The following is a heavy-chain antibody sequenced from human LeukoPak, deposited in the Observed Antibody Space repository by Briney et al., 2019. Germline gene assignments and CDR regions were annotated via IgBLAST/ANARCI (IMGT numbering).Heavy chain of an antibody. CDR3: AKMNVLTGYYTPNFDF. Sequence: GGSLRLSCAASGFTFSSYSMSWVRQAPGEGLEWVSAISGSGGSRYNADSVKGRFTISRDNSKNTLYLQMSSLSAEDTAVYYCAKMNVLTGYYTPNFDFWGQGTLVTVSS. CDR2: ISGSGGSR. J-gene: IGHJ4*02. V-gene: IGHV3-23*01. D-gene: IGHD3-9*01. CDR1: GFTFSSYS.